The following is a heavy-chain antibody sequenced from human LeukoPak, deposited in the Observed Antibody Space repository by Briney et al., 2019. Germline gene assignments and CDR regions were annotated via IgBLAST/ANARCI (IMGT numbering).Heavy chain of an antibody. V-gene: IGHV4-61*02. D-gene: IGHD2-15*01. J-gene: IGHJ6*03. CDR1: GDSISSGGYY. CDR3: ARQAATLYYYYMDV. CDR2: IYTSGST. Sequence: SQTLSLTCTVSGDSISSGGYYWSWIRQPAGKGLEWIGRIYTSGSTNYNPSLKSRVTMSVDTSKNQFSLKLSSVTAADTAVYYCARQAATLYYYYMDVWGKGTTVTVSS.